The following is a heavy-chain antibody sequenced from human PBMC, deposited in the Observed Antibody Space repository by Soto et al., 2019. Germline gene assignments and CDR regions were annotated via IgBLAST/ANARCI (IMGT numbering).Heavy chain of an antibody. CDR2: IVPILGTS. V-gene: IGHV1-69*01. D-gene: IGHD1-1*01. J-gene: IGHJ6*02. Sequence: QVPLVQSGAEVKKPGSSVKVSCKASGGTFTSYAVVWVRQAPGQGLERMGGIVPILGTSKYAQRFQGRVSLTADGSWSTVYMELSSLRYDDTAIYYCARELERHNYYYGMDVWGQGTTVTVSS. CDR1: GGTFTSYA. CDR3: ARELERHNYYYGMDV.